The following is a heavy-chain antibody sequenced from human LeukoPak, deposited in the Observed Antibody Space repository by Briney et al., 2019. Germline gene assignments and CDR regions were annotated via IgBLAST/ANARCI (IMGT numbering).Heavy chain of an antibody. Sequence: ASVKVSCKASGYTFTSYYMHWVRQAPGQGLEWMGIINPSGGSTSYAQKFQGRVTMTRDMSTSTVYMELSSLRSEDTAVYYCARGPSPLRYFDWLYYYYYMDVWGKGTTVTISS. V-gene: IGHV1-46*01. J-gene: IGHJ6*03. CDR2: INPSGGST. CDR1: GYTFTSYY. D-gene: IGHD3-9*01. CDR3: ARGPSPLRYFDWLYYYYYMDV.